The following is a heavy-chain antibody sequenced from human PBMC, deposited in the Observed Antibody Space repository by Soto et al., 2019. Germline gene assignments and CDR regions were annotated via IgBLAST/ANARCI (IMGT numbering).Heavy chain of an antibody. CDR1: GFTFTNHW. CDR3: ERDVQYTFDY. Sequence: PGGSLRLSCAASGFTFTNHWMYWVRQAPGKGLVWVSHINRDGSNTDYAGSVKGRFTISRDNAKNTLYLQLNILTAEDTAVYYCERDVQYTFDYWGRGTLVTVSS. CDR2: INRDGSNT. J-gene: IGHJ4*02. V-gene: IGHV3-74*01. D-gene: IGHD1-1*01.